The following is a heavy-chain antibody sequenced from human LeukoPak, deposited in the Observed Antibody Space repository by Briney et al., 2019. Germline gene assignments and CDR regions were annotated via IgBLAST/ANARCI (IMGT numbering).Heavy chain of an antibody. Sequence: GGSLRLSCAASGFTFSNYWMHWVRQAPGKGLVWVSRIEGDGSHTVYADSVKGRFTISRDNAKNTLFLQMRSLRVEDTAVYYCVRDWDHFDFDSWGQGTLVTVSS. CDR1: GFTFSNYW. V-gene: IGHV3-74*01. D-gene: IGHD1-26*01. CDR3: VRDWDHFDFDS. CDR2: IEGDGSHT. J-gene: IGHJ5*01.